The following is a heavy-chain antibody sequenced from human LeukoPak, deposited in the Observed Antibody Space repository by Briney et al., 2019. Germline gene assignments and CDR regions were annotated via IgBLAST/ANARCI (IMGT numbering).Heavy chain of an antibody. CDR3: AMDSPLTTVTTSPCWYFDL. CDR1: GDSVSSNSAA. Sequence: SQTLSLTRAISGDSVSSNSAAWNWIRQYPSRGLEWLGRTYYRSKWYNDYAVSVNSRFSNAPATTQPKFSLRLNSVPPHDTAVYYCAMDSPLTTVTTSPCWYFDLWGRGTLVTVSS. V-gene: IGHV6-1*01. CDR2: TYYRSKWYN. J-gene: IGHJ2*01. D-gene: IGHD4-17*01.